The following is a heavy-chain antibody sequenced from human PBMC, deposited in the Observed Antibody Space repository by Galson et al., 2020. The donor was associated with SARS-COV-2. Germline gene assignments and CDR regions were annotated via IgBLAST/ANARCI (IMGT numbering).Heavy chain of an antibody. D-gene: IGHD3-22*01. CDR2: IHHSGNT. CDR3: ARPSSSGYYSIGYFDL. J-gene: IGHJ2*01. CDR1: GYSINSDFY. V-gene: IGHV4-38-2*01. Sequence: SETLSLTCAVSGYSINSDFYWAWIRQPPGTWLEWIGSIHHSGNTYQNPSLKSRVTISLDTSKNQFSLNLISVTAADTAVYYCARPSSSGYYSIGYFDLWGRGTLLTVSS.